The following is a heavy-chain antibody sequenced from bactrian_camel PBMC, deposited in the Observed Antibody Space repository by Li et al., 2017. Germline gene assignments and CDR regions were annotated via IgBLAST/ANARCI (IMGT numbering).Heavy chain of an antibody. J-gene: IGHJ4*01. Sequence: QVQLVESGGGLVQPGGSLRLSCAASGFTVSTNYVTWVRRAPGKGPEWVSSIYSDGTKDGTNTYYVDSVKGRFTISQDSPKNMMYLQMNNLKPEDSAIYYCAADPGGKCGANGYTYWGQGTQVTVS. D-gene: IGHD2*01. V-gene: IGHV3-2*01. CDR3: AADPGGKCGANGYTY. CDR2: IYSDGTKDGTNT. CDR1: GFTVSTNY.